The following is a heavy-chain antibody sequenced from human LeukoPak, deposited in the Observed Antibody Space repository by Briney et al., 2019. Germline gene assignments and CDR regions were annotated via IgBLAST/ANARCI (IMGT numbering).Heavy chain of an antibody. D-gene: IGHD5-18*01. CDR3: ARGNTAMVRSYFDY. Sequence: GGSLRLSCAASGFTFSYSSMNWVRQAPGKGLEWVSSISSSTGYIYYADSVKGRFTNSRDNAKNSLYLQMNSLRAEDTAVYYCARGNTAMVRSYFDYWGLGTLVTVSS. J-gene: IGHJ4*02. CDR2: ISSSTGYI. V-gene: IGHV3-21*01. CDR1: GFTFSYSS.